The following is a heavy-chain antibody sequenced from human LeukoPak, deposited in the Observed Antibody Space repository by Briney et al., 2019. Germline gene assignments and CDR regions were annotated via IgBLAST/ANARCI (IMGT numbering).Heavy chain of an antibody. Sequence: GGSLRLSCAASGFTFSSYNMNWVRQAPGKGLEWVSSISSSSSCIYYADSVKGRFTISRDNAKNSLYLQMNSLRAEDTAVYYCARDSSGWPKYYFDYWGQGTLATVSS. CDR2: ISSSSSCI. CDR1: GFTFSSYN. D-gene: IGHD6-19*01. CDR3: ARDSSGWPKYYFDY. V-gene: IGHV3-21*01. J-gene: IGHJ4*02.